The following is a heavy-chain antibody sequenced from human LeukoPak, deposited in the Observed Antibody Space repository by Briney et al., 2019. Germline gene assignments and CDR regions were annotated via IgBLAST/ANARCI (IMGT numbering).Heavy chain of an antibody. J-gene: IGHJ4*02. D-gene: IGHD2-2*01. CDR3: ARESVVPAAVYYFDY. CDR2: INHSGST. Sequence: TSETLSLTCAVYGGSFSGYYWSWIRQPPGKGLEWIGEINHSGSTNYNPSLKSRVTISVDTSKNQFSLKLSSATAADTAVYYCARESVVPAAVYYFDYWGQGTLVTVSS. CDR1: GGSFSGYY. V-gene: IGHV4-34*01.